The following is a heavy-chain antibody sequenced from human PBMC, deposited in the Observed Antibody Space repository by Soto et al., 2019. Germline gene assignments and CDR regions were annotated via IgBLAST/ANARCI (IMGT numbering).Heavy chain of an antibody. CDR1: GFSLSTRGVG. D-gene: IGHD5-12*01. CDR3: AHRPRGYAYYFDY. Sequence: QITLKESGPTLVKPTQTLTLTCTFSGFSLSTRGVGVAWIRQPPGKDLEWPALIFWDDDKWYSPSLKSRLTITQHTAKNQVVLTMTNMDPVDTATYDCAHRPRGYAYYFDYWGQGSLVTVSS. CDR2: IFWDDDK. V-gene: IGHV2-5*02. J-gene: IGHJ4*02.